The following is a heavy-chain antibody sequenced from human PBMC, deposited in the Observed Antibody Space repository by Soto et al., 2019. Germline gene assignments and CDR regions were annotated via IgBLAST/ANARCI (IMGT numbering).Heavy chain of an antibody. Sequence: SETLSLTCTVSGGSISSYYWSWIRQPPGKGLEWIGYIYYSGSTNYNPSLKSRVTISVDTSKNQFSLKLSSVTAADTAVYYCARWVGPAYFDYWGQGTLVTVSS. CDR2: IYYSGST. CDR3: ARWVGPAYFDY. J-gene: IGHJ4*02. CDR1: GGSISSYY. D-gene: IGHD2-15*01. V-gene: IGHV4-59*01.